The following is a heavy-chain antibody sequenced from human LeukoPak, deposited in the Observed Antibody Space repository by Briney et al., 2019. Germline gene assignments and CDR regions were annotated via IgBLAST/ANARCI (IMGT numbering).Heavy chain of an antibody. Sequence: GGSLRLSCIASGFTIGDYAMSWVRQAPGKGLEWVGFIRSNSYGGTADYAASVKGRFSISRDDSKSIAYLQMNSLKTEDTAVYYCTRDAESRCYDSSGYPYWGQGTLVTVSS. CDR1: GFTIGDYA. D-gene: IGHD3-22*01. CDR2: IRSNSYGGTA. J-gene: IGHJ4*02. V-gene: IGHV3-49*04. CDR3: TRDAESRCYDSSGYPY.